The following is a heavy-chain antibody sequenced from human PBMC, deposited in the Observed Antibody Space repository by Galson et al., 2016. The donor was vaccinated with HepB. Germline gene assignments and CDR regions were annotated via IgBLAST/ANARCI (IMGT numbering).Heavy chain of an antibody. V-gene: IGHV4-61*08. Sequence: SETLSLTCSVSGDSVNNEAYFWNWIRQPPGKGLEWIGFISFSGTTNYSPSFKSRISISLDTPKDQFSLRLSSVTAADTAIYHCATLSRGADRYFNHWGQGILVTVSA. CDR3: ATLSRGADRYFNH. J-gene: IGHJ4*02. D-gene: IGHD2-15*01. CDR2: ISFSGTT. CDR1: GDSVNNEAYF.